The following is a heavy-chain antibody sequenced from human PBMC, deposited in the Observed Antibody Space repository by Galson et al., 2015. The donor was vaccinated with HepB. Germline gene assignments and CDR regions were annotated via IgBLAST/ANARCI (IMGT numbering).Heavy chain of an antibody. CDR1: GFTFNMYA. CDR3: AKGAYSSGEVYYGMDV. Sequence: SLRLSCAASGFTFNMYAMHWVRQAPGKGLEWVSGVSGSTGYTYYADSVKGRFTISRDNSKSTLYLQMNSLRAEDTAVYHCAKGAYSSGEVYYGMDVWGQGTTVTVSS. J-gene: IGHJ6*02. CDR2: VSGSTGYT. D-gene: IGHD6-19*01. V-gene: IGHV3-23*01.